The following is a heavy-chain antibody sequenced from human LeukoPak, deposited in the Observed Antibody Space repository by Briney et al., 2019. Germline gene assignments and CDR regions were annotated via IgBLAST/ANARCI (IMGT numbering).Heavy chain of an antibody. J-gene: IGHJ4*02. CDR2: ISYDGSDQ. CDR1: GFIFSHFG. V-gene: IGHV3-30*03. Sequence: PGGSLRLSCAASGFIFSHFGMDWVRQAPGKGLEWVAVISYDGSDQQYADSVKGRFTISRDNSKNTVFLQMNSLRAEDTAVYYCAREWSRFTPPDYWGQGTLVTVSS. CDR3: AREWSRFTPPDY. D-gene: IGHD2-8*01.